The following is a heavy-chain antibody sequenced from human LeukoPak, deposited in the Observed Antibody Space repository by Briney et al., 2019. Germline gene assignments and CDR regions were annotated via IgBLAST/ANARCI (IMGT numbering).Heavy chain of an antibody. Sequence: GGSLRLSCAASGFTVSSNYMSWVRQAPGKGLEWVSVIYSGGSTYYADSVKGRFTISRDNSKNTLYLQMNSLRAEDTAVYYCAKDVGFGELPLFDYWGQGTLVTVSS. CDR3: AKDVGFGELPLFDY. J-gene: IGHJ4*02. CDR1: GFTVSSNY. D-gene: IGHD3-10*01. V-gene: IGHV3-53*05. CDR2: IYSGGST.